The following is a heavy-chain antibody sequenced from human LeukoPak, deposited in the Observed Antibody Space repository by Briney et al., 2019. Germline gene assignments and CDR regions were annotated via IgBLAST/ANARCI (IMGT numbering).Heavy chain of an antibody. CDR1: GYTFTGYY. CDR2: INPNSGGT. V-gene: IGHV1-2*06. D-gene: IGHD1-26*01. J-gene: IGHJ3*02. Sequence: GASVKVSCKASGYTFTGYYMHWVRQAPGQGLEWMERINPNSGGTNYAQKFQGRVTMTRDTSISTAYMELSRLRSDDTAVYYCARAVGAGGSDAFDIWGQGTMVTVSS. CDR3: ARAVGAGGSDAFDI.